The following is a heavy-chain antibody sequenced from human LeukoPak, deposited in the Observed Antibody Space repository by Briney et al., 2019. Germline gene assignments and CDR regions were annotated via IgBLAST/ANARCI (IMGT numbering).Heavy chain of an antibody. J-gene: IGHJ6*03. V-gene: IGHV1-18*01. CDR2: ISAYNGNA. D-gene: IGHD6-19*01. CDR1: GGTFSSYA. Sequence: ASVKVSCKASGGTFSSYAISWVRQAPGQGLEWMGWISAYNGNANYAQKLQGRVTMTTDTSTSTAYMELRSLRSDDTAVYYCARGLSSPKYYYYYYMDVWGKGTTVTISS. CDR3: ARGLSSPKYYYYYYMDV.